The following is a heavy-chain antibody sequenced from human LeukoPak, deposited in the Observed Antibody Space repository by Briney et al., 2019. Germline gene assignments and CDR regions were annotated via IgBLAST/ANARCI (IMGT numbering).Heavy chain of an antibody. J-gene: IGHJ6*03. Sequence: GRSPRLSCAASGFTFSSFGMHWVRQAPGKGLEWVALIWDDGSSKNYADSVKGRFTISRDNSKNTLYLQTDSLRVDDTAVYYCVRDRDYSAGFPYYYMDVWGTGTTVTVSS. D-gene: IGHD4-11*01. CDR1: GFTFSSFG. V-gene: IGHV3-33*01. CDR3: VRDRDYSAGFPYYYMDV. CDR2: IWDDGSSK.